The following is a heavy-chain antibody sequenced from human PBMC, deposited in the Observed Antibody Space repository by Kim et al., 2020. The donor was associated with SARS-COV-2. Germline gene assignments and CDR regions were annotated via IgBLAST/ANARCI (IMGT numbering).Heavy chain of an antibody. CDR1: GFTFDNAA. Sequence: GGSLRLSCTASGFTFDNAAMHWVRQAPGKGLEWVAGISWNGGNFGYADSVKGRFMISRDNAKSSLSLQMNSLRLEDTAFYYCVKDVRLGLAVFNFWGQGTLVTVSS. CDR2: ISWNGGNF. V-gene: IGHV3-9*01. CDR3: VKDVRLGLAVFNF. D-gene: IGHD6-19*01. J-gene: IGHJ4*02.